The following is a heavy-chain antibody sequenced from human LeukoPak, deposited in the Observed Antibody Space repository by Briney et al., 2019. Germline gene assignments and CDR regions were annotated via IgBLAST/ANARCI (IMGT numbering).Heavy chain of an antibody. V-gene: IGHV3-53*01. CDR2: IYTGGST. J-gene: IGHJ4*02. D-gene: IGHD2-21*02. CDR3: ARGFSGVTAPQN. CDR1: GFSFGSNY. Sequence: PGGSLRHSRADSGFSFGSNYMSWVRQAPGKGLEWVSVIYTGGSTSYANSVKGRFTISRDNSKNTLYLQMNSLRAEDTAVYYCARGFSGVTAPQNWGQGTLVTVSS.